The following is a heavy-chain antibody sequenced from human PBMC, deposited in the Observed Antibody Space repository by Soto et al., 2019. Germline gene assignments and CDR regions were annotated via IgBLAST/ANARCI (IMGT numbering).Heavy chain of an antibody. CDR2: IFYNGGA. J-gene: IGHJ6*02. V-gene: IGHV4-59*01. Sequence: LQESVPGLVKASETLSLSCSVSFGPMRGYYWSWIRQPPGKGLEWIANIFYNGGANYNPSLRSRVTISVDKSKHSFSLRLTSVTPADTAVYYCARDGDHDYFYGMDIWGQGPTVTV. CDR1: FGPMRGYY. CDR3: ARDGDHDYFYGMDI. D-gene: IGHD7-27*01.